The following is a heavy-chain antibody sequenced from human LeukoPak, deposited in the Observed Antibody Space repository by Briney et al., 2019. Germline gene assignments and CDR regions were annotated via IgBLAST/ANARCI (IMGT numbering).Heavy chain of an antibody. D-gene: IGHD2-2*01. CDR2: INPSGGST. CDR3: ARGRGCSSTSCYYYYYYYMDV. V-gene: IGHV1-46*01. CDR1: GYTFTTYY. J-gene: IGHJ6*03. Sequence: ASVKVSCKASGYTFTTYYVHWVRQAPGQGLEWMGIINPSGGSTTYAQKFRGRLTMTRDMSTSTVYMELSSLRSEDTAVYYCARGRGCSSTSCYYYYYYYMDVWGKGTTVTVSS.